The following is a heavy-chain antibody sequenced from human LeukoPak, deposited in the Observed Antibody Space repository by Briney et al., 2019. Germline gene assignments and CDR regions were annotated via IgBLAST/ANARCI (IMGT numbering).Heavy chain of an antibody. CDR3: ANLLTQNSTPADY. J-gene: IGHJ4*02. CDR1: GLTFSSYG. Sequence: PGGALRLSCAASGLTFSSYGMSWVRQAPGKGLEWVSAISGSGGSTYYADSVKGRFTISRDNSKNTLYLQMNSLRAEDTAVYYCANLLTQNSTPADYWGQGTLVTVSS. V-gene: IGHV3-23*01. CDR2: ISGSGGST. D-gene: IGHD4-23*01.